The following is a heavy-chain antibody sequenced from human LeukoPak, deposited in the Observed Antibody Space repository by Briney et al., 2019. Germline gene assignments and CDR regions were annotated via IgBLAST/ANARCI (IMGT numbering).Heavy chain of an antibody. CDR3: ARAYCSGGSCPFDY. V-gene: IGHV4-31*03. J-gene: IGHJ4*02. D-gene: IGHD2-15*01. CDR1: GGSISSGGYY. Sequence: TSETLSLTCTVSGGSISSGGYYWSWIRQHPGKGLEWIGYIYYSGSTYYNPSLKSRVTISVDTSKNQFSLKLSSVTAADTAVYYCARAYCSGGSCPFDYWGQGTLVTVSS. CDR2: IYYSGST.